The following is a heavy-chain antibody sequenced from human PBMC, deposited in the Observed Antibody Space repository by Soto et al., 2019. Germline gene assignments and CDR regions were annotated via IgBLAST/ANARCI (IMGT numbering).Heavy chain of an antibody. CDR1: AFTFSSYS. J-gene: IGHJ3*01. CDR2: ISSSMSYI. CDR3: ASDLVFVRSRAGHDASDF. Sequence: GSLRVSSAASAFTFSSYSMNWVRQAPRQGLEWVSSISSSMSYIYYADSVKGRFTISRDNAKNSLYLQINSLRAEDTAVYYCASDLVFVRSRAGHDASDFRYQGNMVTVSS. D-gene: IGHD3-3*01. V-gene: IGHV3-21*01.